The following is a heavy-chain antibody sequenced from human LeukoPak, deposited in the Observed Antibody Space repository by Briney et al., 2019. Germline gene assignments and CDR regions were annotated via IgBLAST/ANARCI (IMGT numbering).Heavy chain of an antibody. CDR2: ISSNGGNT. Sequence: PGGSLRLSCSASGFTFRRYAMHWVRQAPGKGLEYMSCISSNGGNTDHADSVKGRFTISRDNSKSTLYLQMSGLRPEDTAVYYCIKDAGYSAYDSLDSWGQGTLVTVSS. CDR1: GFTFRRYA. D-gene: IGHD5-12*01. CDR3: IKDAGYSAYDSLDS. V-gene: IGHV3-64D*06. J-gene: IGHJ4*02.